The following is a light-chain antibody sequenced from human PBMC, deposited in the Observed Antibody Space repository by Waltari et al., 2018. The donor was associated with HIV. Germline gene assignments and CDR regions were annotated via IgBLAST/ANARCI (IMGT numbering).Light chain of an antibody. V-gene: IGLV2-18*02. CDR1: SSDIGAYNR. J-gene: IGLJ3*02. CDR2: EVT. CDR3: ASYTASSTWV. Sequence: QSALTQPPSVSGSLGQSVTISCTGTSSDIGAYNRVSGYQQSPGTAPKLRIYEVTHRPAGVPIRFAGSKAGNTASLTISGLQADDDADYYCASYTASSTWVFGGGTKLTVL.